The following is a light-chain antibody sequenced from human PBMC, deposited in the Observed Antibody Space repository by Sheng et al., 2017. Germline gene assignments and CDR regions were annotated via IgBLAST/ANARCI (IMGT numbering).Light chain of an antibody. Sequence: QSALTQPRSVSGSPGQSVSISCTGTSSDVGSYDYVSWYQQHPGKAPKVMIYDVNKRPSGVPDRFSGSKSGNTASLTISGLQAEDEADYYCCSYAGTYVIFGGGTKMTVL. CDR3: CSYAGTYVI. V-gene: IGLV2-11*01. CDR1: SSDVGSYDY. J-gene: IGLJ2*01. CDR2: DVN.